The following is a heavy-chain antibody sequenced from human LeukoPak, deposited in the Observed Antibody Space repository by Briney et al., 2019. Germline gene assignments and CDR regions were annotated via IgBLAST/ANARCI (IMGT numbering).Heavy chain of an antibody. J-gene: IGHJ5*02. Sequence: GGSLRLSCAASGFTFSSYYMSWVRQAPGKGLEWVANIKQDGSEKYYVDSVKGRFTISRDNAKNSLYLQMNSLRAEDTAVYYCARDDEIPAATNWFDPWGQGTLVTVSS. V-gene: IGHV3-7*01. CDR2: IKQDGSEK. CDR3: ARDDEIPAATNWFDP. D-gene: IGHD2-2*01. CDR1: GFTFSSYY.